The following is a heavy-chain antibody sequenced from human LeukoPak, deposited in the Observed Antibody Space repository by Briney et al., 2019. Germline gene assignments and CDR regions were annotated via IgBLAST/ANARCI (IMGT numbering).Heavy chain of an antibody. J-gene: IGHJ4*02. CDR3: ARGSTYYDSSGQVPFDY. Sequence: PGGSLRLSCAASGLTFSSHWMNWVRQAPGKGLEWGSYISGSSSTIYYADSVKGRFTISRDNGKNTLYLQMNSLRAEDTAVYYCARGSTYYDSSGQVPFDYWGQGTLVTVSS. V-gene: IGHV3-48*01. CDR1: GLTFSSHW. CDR2: ISGSSSTI. D-gene: IGHD3-22*01.